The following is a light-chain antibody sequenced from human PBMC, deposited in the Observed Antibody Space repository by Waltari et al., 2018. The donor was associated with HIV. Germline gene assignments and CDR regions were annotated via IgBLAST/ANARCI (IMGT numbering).Light chain of an antibody. J-gene: IGLJ1*01. CDR1: SSNVGSKP. Sequence: QSVLTQPPSASGTLGQRVTISCPGSSSNVGSKPVYWFHQVPGTAPKLLIYRDNQRRSGIPDRFSGSKSGPSASLTISGLRSEDEADYYCVAWDDSLSGYVFGTGTKVNVL. V-gene: IGLV1-47*01. CDR3: VAWDDSLSGYV. CDR2: RDN.